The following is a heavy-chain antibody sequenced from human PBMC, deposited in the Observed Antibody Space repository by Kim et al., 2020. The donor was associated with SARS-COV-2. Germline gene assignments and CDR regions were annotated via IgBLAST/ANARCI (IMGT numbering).Heavy chain of an antibody. CDR1: GFTFSNYG. CDR3: ARGNYVSPFDC. J-gene: IGHJ4*02. CDR2: VWFDGSNK. V-gene: IGHV3-33*01. D-gene: IGHD1-7*01. Sequence: GGSLRLSCAASGFTFSNYGMHWVRQAPGKGLEWVAVVWFDGSNKYYADSVKGRFTISRDNSKNTLYLQMNSLRAEDTAVYYCARGNYVSPFDCWGQGTLVTVSS.